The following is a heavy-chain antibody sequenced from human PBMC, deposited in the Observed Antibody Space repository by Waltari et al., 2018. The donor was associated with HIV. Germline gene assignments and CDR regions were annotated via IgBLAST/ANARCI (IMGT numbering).Heavy chain of an antibody. J-gene: IGHJ4*02. D-gene: IGHD3-22*01. V-gene: IGHV4-34*01. CDR3: ARGSYSYDSGGFDDY. CDR1: GESLSDFH. Sequence: QVQLHQWGAGLLKPSETLSLTCAVYGESLSDFHWTWIRQSPGKGLEWLGQISHSGNTIYNPYLKSRVTMSIDASKNQFSLKLASVTAADTALYFCARGSYSYDSGGFDDYWGQGTQVTVSS. CDR2: ISHSGNT.